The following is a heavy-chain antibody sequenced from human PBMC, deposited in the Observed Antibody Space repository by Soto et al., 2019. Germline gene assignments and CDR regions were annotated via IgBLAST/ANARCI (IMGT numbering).Heavy chain of an antibody. CDR2: IVGGSGNT. CDR1: GFTFSTSA. J-gene: IGHJ6*02. V-gene: IGHV1-58*01. CDR3: AARRSGLYAMDV. D-gene: IGHD1-26*01. Sequence: MQLVQSGPEVKKPGTSVTVSCKASGFTFSTSAVQWVRPARGQRPAWMGWIVGGSGNTNYAQNSQERVIITRDMSTSTVYMELSSLRSDDTAVYFCAARRSGLYAMDVWGQGTTVTVSS.